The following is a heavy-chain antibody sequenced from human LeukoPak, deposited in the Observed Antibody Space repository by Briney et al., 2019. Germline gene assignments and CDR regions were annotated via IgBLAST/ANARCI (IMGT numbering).Heavy chain of an antibody. D-gene: IGHD1-26*01. CDR2: INPSGGST. J-gene: IGHJ4*02. Sequence: ASVEVSCKASGYTLTSYYMHWVRQAPGQGLEWMGIINPSGGSTSYAQKFQGRVTMTRDTSTSTVYMELSSLRSEDTAVYYCAREIKWEQPDYWGQGTLVTVSS. V-gene: IGHV1-46*01. CDR3: AREIKWEQPDY. CDR1: GYTLTSYY.